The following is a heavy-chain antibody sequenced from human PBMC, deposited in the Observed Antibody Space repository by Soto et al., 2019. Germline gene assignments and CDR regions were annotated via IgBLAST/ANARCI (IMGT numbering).Heavy chain of an antibody. CDR2: ISTYDGNT. CDR3: ARKSSTSSWFDP. D-gene: IGHD6-6*01. Sequence: GASVKVSCKASGYTFFTYGITWVRQAPGQGLEWMGWISTYDGNTDYAQKLQGRVTMTTDTSTRTAYMELRSLRSDDTAVYYCARKSSTSSWFDPWGPGTLVTVSS. J-gene: IGHJ5*02. V-gene: IGHV1-18*01. CDR1: GYTFFTYG.